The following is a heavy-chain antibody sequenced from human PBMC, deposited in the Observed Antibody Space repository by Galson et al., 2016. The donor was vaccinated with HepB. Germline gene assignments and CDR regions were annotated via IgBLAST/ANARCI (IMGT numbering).Heavy chain of an antibody. V-gene: IGHV5-51*01. J-gene: IGHJ6*03. D-gene: IGHD4-11*01. CDR1: GYSFTNYW. Sequence: QSGAEVKKPGESLKISCKGSGYSFTNYWIAWVRQMPGKGLEWMGIIYPGDSDTRYSPSFQGQVTLSVDKSINTAYLQWSSLKASDTAMYYCARVPTVNTGWDYYYMDVWGKGTTVTVSS. CDR3: ARVPTVNTGWDYYYMDV. CDR2: IYPGDSDT.